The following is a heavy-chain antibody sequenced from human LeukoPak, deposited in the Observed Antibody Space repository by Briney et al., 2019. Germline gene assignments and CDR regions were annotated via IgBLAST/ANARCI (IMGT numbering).Heavy chain of an antibody. CDR1: GFPLSSYA. J-gene: IGHJ4*02. D-gene: IGHD5-18*01. Sequence: HTGGSLRLSCAASGFPLSSYAMSWVRQAPGKGLEWVSAISGSGGSTYYADSVKGRFTISRDNSKNTLYLQMNSLRAEDTAVYYCAKDYRGLGRGYSFGAFDYWGQGTLVTVSS. V-gene: IGHV3-23*01. CDR2: ISGSGGST. CDR3: AKDYRGLGRGYSFGAFDY.